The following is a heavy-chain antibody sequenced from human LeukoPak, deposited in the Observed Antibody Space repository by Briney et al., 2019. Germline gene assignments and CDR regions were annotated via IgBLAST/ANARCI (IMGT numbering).Heavy chain of an antibody. D-gene: IGHD2-8*01. CDR2: INSDGNGT. J-gene: IGHJ3*02. CDR3: ARDRLTNDAFDI. Sequence: PGRSLRLSCAASGFTFSRYGFHWVRQAPGKGLEWVSRINSDGNGTSDADFMKGRFTISRDNSKNTLYLQMNSLRAEDTAMYYCARDRLTNDAFDIWGQGTMVTVSS. V-gene: IGHV3-74*01. CDR1: GFTFSRYG.